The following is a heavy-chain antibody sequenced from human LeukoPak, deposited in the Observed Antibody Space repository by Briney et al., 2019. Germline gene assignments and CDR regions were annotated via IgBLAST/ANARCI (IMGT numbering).Heavy chain of an antibody. J-gene: IGHJ4*02. Sequence: ASVKVSCKASGYTFTSYGISWVRQAPGQGREWMGWSSAYNGNTNYAQKLQGRVTMTTDTSTSTDYMQLRSLRSDTTAVYFCARDRGDSSNYAFHHWGQGTLVTVSS. CDR2: SSAYNGNT. CDR1: GYTFTSYG. D-gene: IGHD3-22*01. CDR3: ARDRGDSSNYAFHH. V-gene: IGHV1-18*01.